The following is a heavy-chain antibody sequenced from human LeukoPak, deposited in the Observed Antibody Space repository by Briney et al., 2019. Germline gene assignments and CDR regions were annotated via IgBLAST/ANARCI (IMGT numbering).Heavy chain of an antibody. J-gene: IGHJ6*02. Sequence: GGSLRLSCAASGFSFSSYYMSWVRQAPGKGLEWVALINPDGNERYYVDSVKGRFTISRDNARNSLYLQMDSLRDDDTGMYFCTRDLAAVPGPRMDVWGQGTTVTVSS. D-gene: IGHD6-19*01. V-gene: IGHV3-7*03. CDR1: GFSFSSYY. CDR3: TRDLAAVPGPRMDV. CDR2: INPDGNER.